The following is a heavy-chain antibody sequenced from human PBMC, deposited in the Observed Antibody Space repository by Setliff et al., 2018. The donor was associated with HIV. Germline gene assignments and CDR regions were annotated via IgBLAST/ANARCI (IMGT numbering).Heavy chain of an antibody. CDR3: GGNGYYSIDY. V-gene: IGHV4-4*02. D-gene: IGHD3-22*01. J-gene: IGHJ4*02. CDR2: IYHSGST. CDR1: GGSISSNW. Sequence: PSETLSLTYAVSGGSISSNWWSWVRQSPGKGLEWIGEIYHSGSTHYNPSLQSRVTISVDKSKSQFSLKLNSVTAADTAVYYCGGNGYYSIDYWGQGTLVTVSS.